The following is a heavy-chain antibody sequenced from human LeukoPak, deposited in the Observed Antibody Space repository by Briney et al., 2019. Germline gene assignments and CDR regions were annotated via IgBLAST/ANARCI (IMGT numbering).Heavy chain of an antibody. CDR2: INHSGST. J-gene: IGHJ4*02. CDR1: GGSFSGYY. CDR3: ARGWYYYDSSGYYYDY. D-gene: IGHD3-22*01. Sequence: NPSETLSLTCAVYGGSFSGYYWSWIRQPPGKGLEWIGEINHSGSTNYNPSLKSRVTISVDTSKNQFSLKLSSVTAADTAVYYCARGWYYYDSSGYYYDYWGQGTLVTVSS. V-gene: IGHV4-34*01.